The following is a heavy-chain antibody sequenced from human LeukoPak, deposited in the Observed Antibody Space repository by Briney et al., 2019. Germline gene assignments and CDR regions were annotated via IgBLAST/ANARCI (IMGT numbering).Heavy chain of an antibody. CDR2: IYYSGST. D-gene: IGHD3-3*01. CDR1: GDSISSSSYY. J-gene: IGHJ3*02. CDR3: ARHYGRSDFWSRDAFDI. Sequence: SETLSLTCTVSGDSISSSSYYWGWIRQPPGKGLEWIGSIYYSGSTYYNPPLKSRVTISVDTSKNQFSLKLNSVTAADSAVYYCARHYGRSDFWSRDAFDIWGQGTMVTVSS. V-gene: IGHV4-39*01.